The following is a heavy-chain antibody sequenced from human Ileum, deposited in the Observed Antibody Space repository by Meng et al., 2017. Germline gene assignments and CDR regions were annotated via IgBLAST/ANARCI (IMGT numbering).Heavy chain of an antibody. V-gene: IGHV4-34*12. CDR1: GGSVNDFY. J-gene: IGHJ4*02. CDR2: HLHGGRN. CDR3: VRSQRSGTYAFDY. D-gene: IGHD1-26*01. Sequence: LTRGGQGVLKPSVTLSLTAAVFGGSVNDFYWSWFRPPPGKGREGSGQHLHGGRNNDNYYHGSRVTITVDSSKTQYSPKLSSVTAEDAAVYYCVRSQRSGTYAFDYWGQGALVTVSS.